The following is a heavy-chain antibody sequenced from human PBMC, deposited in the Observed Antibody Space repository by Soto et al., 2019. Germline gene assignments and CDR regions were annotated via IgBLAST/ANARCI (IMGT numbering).Heavy chain of an antibody. D-gene: IGHD3-22*01. CDR1: GFTFSSYG. V-gene: IGHV3-30*18. CDR3: AKAGYYDSSGYYELDY. Sequence: QVQLVESGGGVVQPGRSLRLSCAASGFTFSSYGMHWVRQAPGKGLEWVAVVLYDGRNKYYADSVKGRSTISRDNSKNTVYLQMNSLRAEDTAVYYCAKAGYYDSSGYYELDYWGQGTLVTVSS. CDR2: VLYDGRNK. J-gene: IGHJ4*02.